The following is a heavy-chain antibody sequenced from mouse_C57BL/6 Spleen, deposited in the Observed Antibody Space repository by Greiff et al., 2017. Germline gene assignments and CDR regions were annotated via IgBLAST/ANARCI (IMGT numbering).Heavy chain of an antibody. CDR2: IWMGGST. CDR1: VFSLTTYV. CDR3: ATSLEEGYFDV. Sequence: VQLQESGPGLLHPSQSLSIPSPFSVFSLTTYVVHWVRHPPGKGLWWLEVIWMGGSTDYNAAFISRLSISKDNSKSQFFFKMNSLQADDTAIYYCATSLEEGYFDVWGTGTTVTVSS. D-gene: IGHD1-2*01. J-gene: IGHJ1*03. V-gene: IGHV2-4*01.